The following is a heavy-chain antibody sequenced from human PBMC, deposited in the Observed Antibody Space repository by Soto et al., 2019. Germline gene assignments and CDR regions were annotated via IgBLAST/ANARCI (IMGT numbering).Heavy chain of an antibody. CDR3: ARDRIAARPTIFDY. Sequence: PGGSLRLSCAASGFTFSNYAMHWVRQAPGKGLEWVAVISYDGSNKYYGDSVKGRVTISRDNSKSTLYLQMNSLRGEDTAVYYCARDRIAARPTIFDYWGQGTLVTVYS. CDR2: ISYDGSNK. CDR1: GFTFSNYA. V-gene: IGHV3-30-3*01. D-gene: IGHD6-6*01. J-gene: IGHJ4*02.